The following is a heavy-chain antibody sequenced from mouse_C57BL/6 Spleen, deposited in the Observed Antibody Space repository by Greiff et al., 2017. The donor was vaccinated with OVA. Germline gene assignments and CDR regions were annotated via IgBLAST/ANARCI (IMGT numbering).Heavy chain of an antibody. J-gene: IGHJ2*01. CDR2: IHPNSGST. CDR3: AREGNYYGSSPSY. CDR1: GYTFTSYW. V-gene: IGHV1-64*01. Sequence: VQLQQPGAELVKPGASVKLSCKASGYTFTSYWMHWVKQRPGQGLEWIGMIHPNSGSTNYNEKFKSKATLTVDKSSSTAYMQLSSLTSEDSAVYYCAREGNYYGSSPSYWGQGTTLTVSS. D-gene: IGHD1-1*01.